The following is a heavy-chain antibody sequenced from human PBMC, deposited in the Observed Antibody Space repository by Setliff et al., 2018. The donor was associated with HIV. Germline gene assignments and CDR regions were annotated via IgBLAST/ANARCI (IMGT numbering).Heavy chain of an antibody. J-gene: IGHJ3*02. V-gene: IGHV4-39*01. CDR3: AKPIVGASFDAFDI. D-gene: IGHD1-26*01. CDR2: VDYSGST. Sequence: PSETLSLTCTVSGASISSSNFYWAWIRKPPGKGLEWIGSVDYSGSTYYNPSLKSRVTISIDTSKNQFSLKLNSVTAADTALYYCAKPIVGASFDAFDIWGQGTVVTVSS. CDR1: GASISSSNFY.